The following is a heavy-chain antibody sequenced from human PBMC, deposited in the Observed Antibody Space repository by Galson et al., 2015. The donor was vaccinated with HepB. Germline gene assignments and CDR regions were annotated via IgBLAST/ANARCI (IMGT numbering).Heavy chain of an antibody. CDR3: AKCSDSSGYYISDY. Sequence: SLRLSCAASGFTFSSYAMTWVRQAPGKGLEWVSTISGSGGITYYADSVKGRFTISRDNSKNTLYLQMNSLRAEDTAVYYCAKCSDSSGYYISDYWGQGTLVTVSS. CDR1: GFTFSSYA. D-gene: IGHD3-22*01. J-gene: IGHJ4*02. V-gene: IGHV3-23*01. CDR2: ISGSGGIT.